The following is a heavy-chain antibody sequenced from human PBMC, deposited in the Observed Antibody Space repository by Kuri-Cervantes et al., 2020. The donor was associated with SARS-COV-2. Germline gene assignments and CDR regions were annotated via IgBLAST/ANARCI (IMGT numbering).Heavy chain of an antibody. D-gene: IGHD3-9*01. J-gene: IGHJ3*02. CDR1: GFTFSSYG. CDR2: IWYDGSNK. V-gene: IGHV3-33*01. Sequence: GGSLRLSCAASGFTFSSYGMHWVRQAPGKGLEWVAVIWYDGSNKYYADSVRGRFTISRDNSKNTLYLQMNSLRAEDTAVYYCARDPDWDRDAFDIWGQGTMVTVSS. CDR3: ARDPDWDRDAFDI.